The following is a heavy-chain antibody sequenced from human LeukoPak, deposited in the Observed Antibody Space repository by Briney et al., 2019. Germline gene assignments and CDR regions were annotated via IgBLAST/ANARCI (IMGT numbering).Heavy chain of an antibody. D-gene: IGHD6-13*01. V-gene: IGHV3-23*01. J-gene: IGHJ4*02. CDR1: GFTFNTYA. Sequence: GGSLRLSCAASGFTFNTYAMAWVRQAPGKGLEWVSDISGSGDTTYYADSVKGRFTISRDNSKNTLYLQMNSLRAEDTAIYYCAKGPPDSSTWYKRTEGWGQGTLVTVSS. CDR3: AKGPPDSSTWYKRTEG. CDR2: ISGSGDTT.